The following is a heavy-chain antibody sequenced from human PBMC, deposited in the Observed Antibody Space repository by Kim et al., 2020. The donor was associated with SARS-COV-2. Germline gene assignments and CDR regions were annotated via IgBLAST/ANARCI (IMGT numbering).Heavy chain of an antibody. CDR3: VRHPRAAAIDS. J-gene: IGHJ5*01. Sequence: SETLSLTCSVSDGSIRSSSYYWGWIRQPPGKGLEWVGSMYYGGKTNYNPSLKSRVTISLDTSKNQLSLNLRSVTAADTAVFFCVRHPRAAAIDSWGQGTLATVSA. V-gene: IGHV4-39*01. CDR2: MYYGGKT. CDR1: DGSIRSSSYY. D-gene: IGHD2-2*02.